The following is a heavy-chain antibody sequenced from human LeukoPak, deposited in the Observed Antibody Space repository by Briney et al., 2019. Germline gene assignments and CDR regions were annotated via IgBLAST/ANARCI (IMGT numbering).Heavy chain of an antibody. CDR1: GYTFTSYG. Sequence: ASVKVSCKASGYTFTSYGISWVRQAPGQGLEWMGWISAYNGNTNYAQELQGRVTMTTDTSTSTAYMELRSLRSDDTAVYYCARDDRDYYDSSGYYAFAFDIWGQGTMVTVSS. D-gene: IGHD3-22*01. CDR2: ISAYNGNT. J-gene: IGHJ3*02. V-gene: IGHV1-18*01. CDR3: ARDDRDYYDSSGYYAFAFDI.